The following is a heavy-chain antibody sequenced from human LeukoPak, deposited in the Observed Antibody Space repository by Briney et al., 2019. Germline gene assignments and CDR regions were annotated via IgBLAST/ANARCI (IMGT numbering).Heavy chain of an antibody. CDR1: GFTFSSYA. D-gene: IGHD3-10*01. Sequence: PGRSLRLSCAVSGFTFSSYAMHWVRQAPGKGLEWVAVISYDGSNKYYADFVKGRFTISRDNSKNTLYLQMNSLRAEDTAVYYCASFRSLRSYYYGSGSYSDYWGQGTLVTVSS. J-gene: IGHJ4*02. CDR2: ISYDGSNK. CDR3: ASFRSLRSYYYGSGSYSDY. V-gene: IGHV3-30-3*01.